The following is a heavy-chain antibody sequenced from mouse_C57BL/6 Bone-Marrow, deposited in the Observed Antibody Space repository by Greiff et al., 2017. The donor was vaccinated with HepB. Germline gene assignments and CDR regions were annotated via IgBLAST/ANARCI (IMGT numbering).Heavy chain of an antibody. D-gene: IGHD2-1*01. Sequence: QVQLKQSGPGLVQPSQSLSITCTVSGFSFTSYGVHWVRQSPGKGLEWLGVIWRGGSTDYNAAFMSRLSITKDNSKSQVFFKMNSLQADDTAIYYCAKGSTIPSYWYFDVWGTGTTVTVSS. J-gene: IGHJ1*03. V-gene: IGHV2-5*01. CDR2: IWRGGST. CDR3: AKGSTIPSYWYFDV. CDR1: GFSFTSYG.